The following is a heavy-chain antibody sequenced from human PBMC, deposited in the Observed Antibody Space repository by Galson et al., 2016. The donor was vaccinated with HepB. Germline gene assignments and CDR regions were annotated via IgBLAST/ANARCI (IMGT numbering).Heavy chain of an antibody. CDR2: ISASGGGT. CDR1: GFTFSSYA. D-gene: IGHD3-3*01. Sequence: SLRLSCAASGFTFSSYAVSWVRQAPGKGLEWVSVISASGGGTYYADSVKGRFTNSRDNSKNTLYLQMNSLRAEDTDVYYCAKTVLPAGPGEIFGVVNTGYYYYFGMDVWGQGTTVTVSS. CDR3: AKTVLPAGPGEIFGVVNTGYYYYFGMDV. J-gene: IGHJ6*02. V-gene: IGHV3-23*01.